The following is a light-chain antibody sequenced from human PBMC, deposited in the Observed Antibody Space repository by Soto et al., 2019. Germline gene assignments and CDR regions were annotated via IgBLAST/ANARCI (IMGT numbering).Light chain of an antibody. Sequence: LTQPASVSGSPRQSITISCTGTSSDFGGYNYVSWYQQHPVKAPKLMIYDVTNRPSGVSDRFSGSKSGNTASLTISGLQAEDEADYYCSSYTSSSTPYVFGTGTKVTVL. CDR2: DVT. V-gene: IGLV2-14*01. CDR1: SSDFGGYNY. CDR3: SSYTSSSTPYV. J-gene: IGLJ1*01.